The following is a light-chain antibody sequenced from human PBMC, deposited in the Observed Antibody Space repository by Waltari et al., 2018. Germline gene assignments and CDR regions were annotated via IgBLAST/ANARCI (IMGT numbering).Light chain of an antibody. Sequence: SYVLTQPPSVSVAPGKTASITCGGTNIGSKSVHWYQQKPGPAPVLVIRYDIARTTGTPRRFSCASSGNAAALTSSRGEAGDEADYYCQVWGSSSDDPGIFGGGTNLTIL. CDR3: QVWGSSSDDPGI. J-gene: IGLJ2*01. CDR2: YDI. CDR1: NIGSKS. V-gene: IGLV3-21*04.